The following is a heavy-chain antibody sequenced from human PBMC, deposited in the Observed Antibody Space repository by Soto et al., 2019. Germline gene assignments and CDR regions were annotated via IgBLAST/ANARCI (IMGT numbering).Heavy chain of an antibody. CDR2: ISAYNGNT. J-gene: IGHJ4*02. D-gene: IGHD2-2*01. Sequence: QVQLVQSGAEVKKPGASVKVSCKASGYTFTSYGISWVRQAPGQGLEWMGWISAYNGNTNYAQKLQGRVTMTTDTSXSXXYMGLRSLRSDDTAVYYCARDFGVPVTRRTKRFDYWGQGTLVTVSS. CDR3: ARDFGVPVTRRTKRFDY. V-gene: IGHV1-18*01. CDR1: GYTFTSYG.